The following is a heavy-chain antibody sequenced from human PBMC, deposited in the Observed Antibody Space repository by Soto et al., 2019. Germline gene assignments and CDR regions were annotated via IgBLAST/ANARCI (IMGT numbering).Heavy chain of an antibody. CDR3: AGPYRVTYEY. J-gene: IGHJ4*02. CDR1: GGSFSGYY. Sequence: PSETLSLTCAVYGGSFSGYYWSWIRQPPGKGLEWIGEINHSGSTNYNPSLKSRVTISVDTSKNQFSLKLSSVTAADTAVYYCAGPYRVTYEYGGQGTLVTVSS. CDR2: INHSGST. D-gene: IGHD4-4*01. V-gene: IGHV4-34*01.